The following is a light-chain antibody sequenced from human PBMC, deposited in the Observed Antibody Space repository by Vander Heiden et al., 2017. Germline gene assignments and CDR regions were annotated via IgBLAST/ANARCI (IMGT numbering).Light chain of an antibody. V-gene: IGKV4-1*01. J-gene: IGKJ4*01. CDR3: QQYYRTPLT. Sequence: DIVNTQAPDPLAVSLGERAPINCKSSQSVLYSSDNKNYLAWYQQKPGQPPKLLIYWASTRASGVPDRFSGSGSGTDFTLTISSLQAEDVAVYYCQQYYRTPLTFGGGTKVEIK. CDR2: WAS. CDR1: QSVLYSSDNKNY.